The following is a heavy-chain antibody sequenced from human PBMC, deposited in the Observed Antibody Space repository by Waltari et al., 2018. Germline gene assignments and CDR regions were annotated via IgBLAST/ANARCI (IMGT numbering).Heavy chain of an antibody. CDR2: ISGSGGST. D-gene: IGHD2-8*01. CDR1: GFTFSSYA. V-gene: IGHV3-23*01. CDR3: AKDSVLMVYATSDL. Sequence: EVQLLESGGGLVQPGGSLRLSCAASGFTFSSYAMSWVRKAPGKGLEGVSAISGSGGSTYYADSVKGRFTISRDNSKNTLYLQMNSLRAEDTAVYYCAKDSVLMVYATSDLWGRGTLVTVSS. J-gene: IGHJ2*01.